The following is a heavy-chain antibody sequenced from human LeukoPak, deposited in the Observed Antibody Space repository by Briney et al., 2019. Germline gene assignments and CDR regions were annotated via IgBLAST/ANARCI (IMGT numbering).Heavy chain of an antibody. V-gene: IGHV3-7*01. CDR1: GFIFTNYF. Sequence: GGSLRLSCAASGFIFTNYFMSWVRQAPGKGLEWVASIKHDGSEKYYVDSVRGRFTISRDNTMNSLYLQMNSLRAEDTAVYYCARTQVNYFGYWGQGTLVTVSS. CDR3: ARTQVNYFGY. CDR2: IKHDGSEK. D-gene: IGHD2-21*01. J-gene: IGHJ4*02.